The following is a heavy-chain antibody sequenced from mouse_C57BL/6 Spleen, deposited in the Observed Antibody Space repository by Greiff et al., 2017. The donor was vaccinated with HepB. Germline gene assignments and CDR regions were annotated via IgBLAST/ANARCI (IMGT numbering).Heavy chain of an antibody. V-gene: IGHV5-17*01. CDR3: ARGAAHYAMDY. CDR1: GFTFSDYG. CDR2: ISSGSSTI. D-gene: IGHD6-1*01. J-gene: IGHJ4*01. Sequence: EVKLEESGGGLVKPGGSLKLSCAASGFTFSDYGMHWVRQAPEKGLEWVAYISSGSSTIYYADTVKGRFTIYRDNAKDTMILQMTSLRSEDTAVYYRARGAAHYAMDYWGQGTSVTVSS.